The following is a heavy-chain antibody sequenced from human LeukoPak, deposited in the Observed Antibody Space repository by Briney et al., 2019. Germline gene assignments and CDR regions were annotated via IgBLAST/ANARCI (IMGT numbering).Heavy chain of an antibody. CDR2: ISDSGGNT. D-gene: IGHD3-10*01. Sequence: SGGSLRLSCAASGFTFSSYGMSRVRQAPGKGLEWVSAISDSGGNTYYADSVKGRFTISRDNSKNTLYLQMNSLRAEDTAVYYCAKVGYYYVSGSYYLGWFDPWGQGTLVTVSS. CDR3: AKVGYYYVSGSYYLGWFDP. J-gene: IGHJ5*02. CDR1: GFTFSSYG. V-gene: IGHV3-23*01.